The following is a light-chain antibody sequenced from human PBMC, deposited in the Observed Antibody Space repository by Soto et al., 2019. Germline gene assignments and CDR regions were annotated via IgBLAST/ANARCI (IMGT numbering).Light chain of an antibody. J-gene: IGKJ1*01. CDR1: QSVDNY. CDR2: DAS. Sequence: EILLTQSPDTLSLSPGEISTLSCRASQSVDNYLAWYQQRPGQAPRLLIYDASNRASGIPARFSGSGSGTEFTLTISSLQTDDFSTYYCQQYHSYWTFGQGTKVDI. V-gene: IGKV3-11*01. CDR3: QQYHSYWT.